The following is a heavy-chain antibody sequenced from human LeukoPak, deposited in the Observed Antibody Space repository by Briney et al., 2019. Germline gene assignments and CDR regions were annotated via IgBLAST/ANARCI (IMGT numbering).Heavy chain of an antibody. J-gene: IGHJ3*02. D-gene: IGHD3-22*01. CDR3: ASYEVPNYYDSSGSSSSDAFDI. CDR2: IKQDGSEK. Sequence: PGGSLRLSCAASGFTFSNYWMSWVRQAPGKGLEWVANIKQDGSEKYYVDSVKGRFTISRDNAKNSLYLQMSSLRAEDTAVYYCASYEVPNYYDSSGSSSSDAFDIWGQGTMVTVSS. CDR1: GFTFSNYW. V-gene: IGHV3-7*01.